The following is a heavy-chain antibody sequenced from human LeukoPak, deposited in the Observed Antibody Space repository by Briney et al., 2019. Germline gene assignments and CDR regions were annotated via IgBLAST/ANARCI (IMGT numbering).Heavy chain of an antibody. Sequence: GRSLRLSCAASGFTFSSYAMHWVRQAPGKGLEWVAVISYDGSNKYYADSVKGRFTISRDNSKNTLYLQMNSLRAEDTAVYYCARDILGNIAAAGKSNGMDVWGQGTTVTVSS. CDR2: ISYDGSNK. V-gene: IGHV3-30-3*01. CDR1: GFTFSSYA. D-gene: IGHD6-13*01. CDR3: ARDILGNIAAAGKSNGMDV. J-gene: IGHJ6*02.